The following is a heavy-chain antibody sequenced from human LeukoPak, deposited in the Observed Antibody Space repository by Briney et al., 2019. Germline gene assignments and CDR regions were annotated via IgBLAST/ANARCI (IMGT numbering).Heavy chain of an antibody. CDR3: AKVLEGYCSGGSCPDAFDI. J-gene: IGHJ3*02. CDR2: ISYDGSNK. CDR1: GFTFSSYG. V-gene: IGHV3-30*18. Sequence: GGSLRLSCAASGFTFSSYGMHWVRQAPGKGLEWVAVISYDGSNKYYAESVKGRFTISRDNSKNTLYLQMNSLRGEDTAVYYCAKVLEGYCSGGSCPDAFDIWGQGTMVTVSS. D-gene: IGHD2-15*01.